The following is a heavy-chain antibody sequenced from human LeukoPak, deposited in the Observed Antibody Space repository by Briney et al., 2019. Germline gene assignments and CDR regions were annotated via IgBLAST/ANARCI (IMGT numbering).Heavy chain of an antibody. CDR2: ISSGGSIT. J-gene: IGHJ4*02. CDR3: TRVHGGYPFDS. Sequence: PGGSLRLSWAASGFTFSDFYMSWIRQAPGKGLEWVSYISSGGSITHYADFVKGRFTISRDNAKNSLYLQMNSLRAEDTAVYYCTRVHGGYPFDSWGQGTLVTVSS. V-gene: IGHV3-11*04. CDR1: GFTFSDFY. D-gene: IGHD2-15*01.